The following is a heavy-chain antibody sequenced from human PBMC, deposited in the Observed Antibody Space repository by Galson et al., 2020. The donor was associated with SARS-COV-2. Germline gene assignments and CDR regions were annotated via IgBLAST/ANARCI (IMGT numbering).Heavy chain of an antibody. D-gene: IGHD2-2*01. CDR3: GRAEEYCSSTSCYFGYFDS. CDR1: GFPFSGYT. Sequence: GGSLRLSCAASGFPFSGYTMSWVRQAPGKGLEWLSSITSGSTYIYHADSLKGRFTISRDNGKNSLYLHLNSLAAEDTAVYFCGRAEEYCSSTSCYFGYFDSWGPGTLVTVSS. J-gene: IGHJ4*02. V-gene: IGHV3-21*04. CDR2: ITSGSTYI.